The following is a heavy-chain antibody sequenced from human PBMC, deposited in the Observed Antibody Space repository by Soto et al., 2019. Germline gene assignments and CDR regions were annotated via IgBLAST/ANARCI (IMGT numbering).Heavy chain of an antibody. Sequence: SETLSLTCAVYGGSFSGYYWSWIRQPPGKGLEWIGEINHSGSTNYNPSLKSRDTISVDTSKNQFSLKLSSVTAADTAVYYCASVRRADIVVVPAATGYFDYWGQGTLVTVSS. J-gene: IGHJ4*02. CDR3: ASVRRADIVVVPAATGYFDY. CDR1: GGSFSGYY. CDR2: INHSGST. V-gene: IGHV4-34*01. D-gene: IGHD2-2*01.